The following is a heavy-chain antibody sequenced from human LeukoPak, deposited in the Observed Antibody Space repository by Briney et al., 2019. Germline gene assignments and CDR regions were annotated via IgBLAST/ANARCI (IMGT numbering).Heavy chain of an antibody. CDR3: ARIPVTIFGVDYYMDV. CDR1: GFTFSSYS. J-gene: IGHJ6*03. V-gene: IGHV3-21*01. Sequence: GGSLRLSCAASGFTFSSYSMNWVRQAPGKGPEWVSSISSSSSYIYYADSVKGRFTISRDNAKNSLYLQMNSLRAEDTAVYYCARIPVTIFGVDYYMDVWGKGTTVTVSS. CDR2: ISSSSSYI. D-gene: IGHD3-3*01.